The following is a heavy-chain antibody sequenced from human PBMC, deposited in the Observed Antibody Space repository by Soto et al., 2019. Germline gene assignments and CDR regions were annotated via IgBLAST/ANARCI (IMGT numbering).Heavy chain of an antibody. Sequence: EVQLVESGGGLVQPGGSLRLSCAASGFTFSSYWMSWVRQAPGKGLEWVANIKQDGSEKYYVDSVKGRFTISRDIAEKSLYLKMNSLRAEDTAVYYCARDDYGDYWGQGSLVTVSS. CDR2: IKQDGSEK. CDR1: GFTFSSYW. J-gene: IGHJ4*02. CDR3: ARDDYGDY. V-gene: IGHV3-7*05.